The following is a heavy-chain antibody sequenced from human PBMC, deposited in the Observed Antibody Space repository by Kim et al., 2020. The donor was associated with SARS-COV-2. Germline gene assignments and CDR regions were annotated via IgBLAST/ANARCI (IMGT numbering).Heavy chain of an antibody. D-gene: IGHD5-18*01. J-gene: IGHJ4*02. Sequence: GGSLRLSCAASGFTFSSYGMHWVRQAPGKGLEWVAVISYDGSNKYYADSVKGRFTISRDNSKNTLYLQMNSLRAEDTAVYYCAKAKWDSTQYSYGPTRNYFDYWGQGTLVTVSS. V-gene: IGHV3-30*18. CDR3: AKAKWDSTQYSYGPTRNYFDY. CDR1: GFTFSSYG. CDR2: ISYDGSNK.